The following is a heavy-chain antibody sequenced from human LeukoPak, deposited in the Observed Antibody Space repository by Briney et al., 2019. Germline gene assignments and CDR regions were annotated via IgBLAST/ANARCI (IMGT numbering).Heavy chain of an antibody. V-gene: IGHV3-74*01. D-gene: IGHD6-19*01. Sequence: GGSLRLSCAASGFTFSTSWMHWVRRAPGKGLVRVSRINSDGTSTIYADSVKGRFTISRDDAKNTLYLQMNSLRAEDTAVYYCARGTGGWYNWFDPWGQGTLVTVSS. CDR1: GFTFSTSW. J-gene: IGHJ5*02. CDR2: INSDGTST. CDR3: ARGTGGWYNWFDP.